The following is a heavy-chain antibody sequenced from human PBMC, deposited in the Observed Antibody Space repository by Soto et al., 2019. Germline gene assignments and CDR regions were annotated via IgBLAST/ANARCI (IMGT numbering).Heavy chain of an antibody. CDR1: GGSISSSSYY. CDR3: ARLFGVDDY. CDR2: IYYSGST. Sequence: SDTLSLTCTVSGGSISSSSYYWGWIRQPPGKGLEWIGSIYYSGSTYYNPSLKSRVTISVDTSKNQFSLKLSSVTAADTAVYYCARLFGVDDYWGQGTLVTVSS. J-gene: IGHJ4*02. V-gene: IGHV4-39*01. D-gene: IGHD3-3*01.